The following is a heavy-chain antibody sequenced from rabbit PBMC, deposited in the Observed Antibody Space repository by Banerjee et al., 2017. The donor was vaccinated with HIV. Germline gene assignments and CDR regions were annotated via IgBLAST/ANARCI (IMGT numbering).Heavy chain of an antibody. V-gene: IGHV1S40*01. J-gene: IGHJ6*01. CDR3: ARRDVGTFDL. CDR1: GFTISSSYW. Sequence: QSLEESGGDLVKPGASLTLTCTASGFTISSSYWICWVRQAPGKGLEWIGCIGAGSGSTYYASWAKGRFTISKTSSTTVTLQLNSLTVADTATYFCARRDVGTFDLWGPGTLVTVS. D-gene: IGHD4-2*01. CDR2: IGAGSGST.